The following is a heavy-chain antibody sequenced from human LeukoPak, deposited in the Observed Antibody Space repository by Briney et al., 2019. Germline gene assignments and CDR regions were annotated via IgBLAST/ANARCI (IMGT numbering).Heavy chain of an antibody. D-gene: IGHD6-19*01. V-gene: IGHV3-9*01. Sequence: GGSLRLSCAASGFTFDDYAMHWVRQAPGKGLEWVSGISWNSGSIGYADSVKGRFTISRDNAKNSLYLQMNSLRAEDTALYYCAKDSIAVAGNVYRGQGTLVTVSS. J-gene: IGHJ4*02. CDR3: AKDSIAVAGNVY. CDR2: ISWNSGSI. CDR1: GFTFDDYA.